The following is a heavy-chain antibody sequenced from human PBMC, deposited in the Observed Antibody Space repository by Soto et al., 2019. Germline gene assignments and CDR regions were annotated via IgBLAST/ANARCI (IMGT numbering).Heavy chain of an antibody. CDR1: GGSISSSSYY. V-gene: IGHV4-39*01. Sequence: QLQLQESGPGLVKPSETLSLTCTVSGGSISSSSYYWGWIRHPPGKGLEWIGSIYYSGRTYYNPSLKSRIPISVDTSKNQFPLKLSSVTAADTAVYYCARVGYCSSTSCYWFDPWGQGTLVTVSS. CDR3: ARVGYCSSTSCYWFDP. CDR2: IYYSGRT. J-gene: IGHJ5*02. D-gene: IGHD2-2*01.